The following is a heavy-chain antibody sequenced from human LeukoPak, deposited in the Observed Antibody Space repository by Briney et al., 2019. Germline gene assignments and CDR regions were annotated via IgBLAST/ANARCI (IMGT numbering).Heavy chain of an antibody. CDR3: ARWGRWLQCDY. Sequence: PSETLSLTCTVSGGSISSSSYYWGWIRQPPGKGLEWIGSIYYSGSTYYNPSLKSRVTISVDTSKNQFSLKLSSVTDADTAVYYCARWGRWLQCDYWGQGTLVTVSS. D-gene: IGHD5-24*01. V-gene: IGHV4-39*01. CDR2: IYYSGST. J-gene: IGHJ4*02. CDR1: GGSISSSSYY.